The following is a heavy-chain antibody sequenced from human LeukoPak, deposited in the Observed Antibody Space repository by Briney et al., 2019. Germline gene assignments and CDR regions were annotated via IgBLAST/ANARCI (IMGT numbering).Heavy chain of an antibody. CDR3: ARDHCGGNCYSGSYWYFDL. J-gene: IGHJ2*01. D-gene: IGHD2-21*02. V-gene: IGHV4-30-4*01. Sequence: PSETLSLTCTVSGDSFTSGDYYWGWLRQPQGKGLEWIGYIYYSGSTYDNPSHKSRITMSLDTSKNQFSLKLNSVTAADTAVYYCARDHCGGNCYSGSYWYFDLWGRGTLVTVSS. CDR1: GDSFTSGDYY. CDR2: IYYSGST.